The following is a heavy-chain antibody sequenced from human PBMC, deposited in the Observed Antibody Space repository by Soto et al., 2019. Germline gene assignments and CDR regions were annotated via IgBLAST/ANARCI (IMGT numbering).Heavy chain of an antibody. Sequence: GGSLRLSCAASGFTFSSYEMNWVRQAPGKGLEWVSYISSSGSTIYYADSVKGRFTISRDNSKNTLYLQMNSLRAEDTAVYYWARGRNSLFAFDIWGKGKMATV. CDR3: ARGRNSLFAFDI. CDR1: GFTFSSYE. D-gene: IGHD1-7*01. V-gene: IGHV3-48*03. CDR2: ISSSGSTI. J-gene: IGHJ3*02.